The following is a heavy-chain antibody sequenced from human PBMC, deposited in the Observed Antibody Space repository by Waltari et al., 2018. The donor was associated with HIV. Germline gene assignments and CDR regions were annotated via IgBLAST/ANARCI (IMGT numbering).Heavy chain of an antibody. CDR3: ARANYDSSGYYYLNYFDY. D-gene: IGHD3-22*01. CDR1: GGSISSYY. Sequence: QVQLQESGPGLVKPSETLSLTCSVSGGSISSYYWSWIRQPPGKGLEWIGYIYYSGSTNYNPSLRGRVTISVDTSKNQFSLKLSSLTAADTAVYYCARANYDSSGYYYLNYFDYWGQGTLVTVSS. V-gene: IGHV4-59*01. J-gene: IGHJ4*02. CDR2: IYYSGST.